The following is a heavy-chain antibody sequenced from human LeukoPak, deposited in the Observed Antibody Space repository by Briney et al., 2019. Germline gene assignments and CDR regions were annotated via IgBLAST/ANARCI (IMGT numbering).Heavy chain of an antibody. Sequence: GGSLRLSCAASGFTFSDYYMSWVRQAPGKGLEWVSAISGSGGSTYYADSVKGRFTISRDNSKNTLYLQMNSLRAEDTAVYYCANPEQRDAFDIWGQGTMVTVSS. CDR3: ANPEQRDAFDI. D-gene: IGHD1/OR15-1a*01. CDR2: ISGSGGST. CDR1: GFTFSDYY. J-gene: IGHJ3*02. V-gene: IGHV3-23*01.